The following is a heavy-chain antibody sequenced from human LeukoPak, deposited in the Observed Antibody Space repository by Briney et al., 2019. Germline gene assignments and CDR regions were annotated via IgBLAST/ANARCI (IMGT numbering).Heavy chain of an antibody. Sequence: SETLSLTCAVYGGSFSGYYWSWIRQPPGKGLEWIGYIYYSGSTYYNPSLKSRVTISVDTSKNQFSLKLSSVTAADTAVYYCARGDFVLRFLEWSPDNGMDVWGQGTTVTVSS. V-gene: IGHV4-34*09. J-gene: IGHJ6*02. D-gene: IGHD3-3*01. CDR2: IYYSGST. CDR3: ARGDFVLRFLEWSPDNGMDV. CDR1: GGSFSGYY.